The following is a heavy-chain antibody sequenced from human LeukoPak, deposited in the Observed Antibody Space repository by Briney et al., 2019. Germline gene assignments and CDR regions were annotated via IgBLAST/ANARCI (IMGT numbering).Heavy chain of an antibody. CDR3: AQDGAWLRFDH. CDR1: GFTFNRYG. J-gene: IGHJ4*02. V-gene: IGHV3-23*01. D-gene: IGHD5-12*01. CDR2: ISPGGDIK. Sequence: GGTLRLSCAASGFTFNRYGMNWVRQAPGKGLEWVSGISPGGDIKYYADSVKGRFVISRDSSKNTVYLQMNSLRVDDTARYYCAQDGAWLRFDHWGQGTLVTVSS.